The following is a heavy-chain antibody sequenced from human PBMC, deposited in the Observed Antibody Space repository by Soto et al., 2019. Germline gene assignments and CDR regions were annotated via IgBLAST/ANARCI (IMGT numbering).Heavy chain of an antibody. D-gene: IGHD2-8*01. CDR1: GYSFTSYW. Sequence: GESRKISCKGSGYSFTSYWISWVRQMPGKGLEWMGRIDPSDSYTNYSPSFQGHVTISADKSISTAYLQWSSLKASDTAMYYCARHDIVLMVYASDPSGMDVWGQGTTVTVSS. J-gene: IGHJ6*02. V-gene: IGHV5-10-1*01. CDR3: ARHDIVLMVYASDPSGMDV. CDR2: IDPSDSYT.